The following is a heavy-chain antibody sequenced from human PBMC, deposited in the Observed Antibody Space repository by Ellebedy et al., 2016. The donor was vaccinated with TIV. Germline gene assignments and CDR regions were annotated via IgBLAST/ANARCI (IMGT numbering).Heavy chain of an antibody. J-gene: IGHJ4*02. CDR2: ISSSGGTT. V-gene: IGHV3-23*01. D-gene: IGHD3-3*01. CDR1: GFTFSSYA. CDR3: AKLTITRFFDQ. Sequence: GGSLRLSXAASGFTFSSYAMSWVRQAPGKGLEWVAGISSSGGTTYYADSVKGRFSISRDNSKNTLSLQMSSLRAEDTATYYCAKLTITRFFDQWGQGTLVTVSS.